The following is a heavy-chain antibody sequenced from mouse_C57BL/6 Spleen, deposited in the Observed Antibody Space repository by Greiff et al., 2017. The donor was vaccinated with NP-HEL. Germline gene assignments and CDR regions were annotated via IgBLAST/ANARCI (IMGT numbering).Heavy chain of an antibody. CDR2: IYPGSGST. Sequence: VQLQQSGAELVKPGASVKMSCKASGYTFTSYWITWVKQRPGQGLEWIGDIYPGSGSTNYNEKFKSKATLTVDTSSSTAYMQLSSLTSEDSAVYYCARRSYDYAMDYWGQGTSVTVSS. CDR1: GYTFTSYW. D-gene: IGHD1-1*01. V-gene: IGHV1-55*01. CDR3: ARRSYDYAMDY. J-gene: IGHJ4*01.